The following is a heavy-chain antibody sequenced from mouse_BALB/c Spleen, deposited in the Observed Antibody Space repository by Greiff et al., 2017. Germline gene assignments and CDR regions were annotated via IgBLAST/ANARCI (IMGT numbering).Heavy chain of an antibody. CDR2: ISNGGGST. D-gene: IGHD2-4*01. CDR1: GFTFSSYT. V-gene: IGHV5-12-2*01. Sequence: EVKLMESGGGLVQPGGSLKLSCAASGFTFSSYTMSWVRQTPEKRLEWVAYISNGGGSTYYPDTVKGRFTISRDNAKNTLYLQMSSLKSEDTAMYYCARHEGYDYDWFAYWGQGTLVTVSA. CDR3: ARHEGYDYDWFAY. J-gene: IGHJ3*01.